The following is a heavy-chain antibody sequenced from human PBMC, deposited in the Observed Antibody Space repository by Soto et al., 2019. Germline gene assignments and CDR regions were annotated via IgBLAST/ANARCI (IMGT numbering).Heavy chain of an antibody. Sequence: GGSLRLSCAASGFTFSSYAMSWVRQAPGKGLEWVSAISGSGGSTYYADSVKGRFTISRDNSKNTLYLQMNSLRAEDTAVYYCAKEQLRFLEWLFNYMDVWGKGTTVTVSS. D-gene: IGHD3-3*01. V-gene: IGHV3-23*01. CDR1: GFTFSSYA. CDR3: AKEQLRFLEWLFNYMDV. J-gene: IGHJ6*03. CDR2: ISGSGGST.